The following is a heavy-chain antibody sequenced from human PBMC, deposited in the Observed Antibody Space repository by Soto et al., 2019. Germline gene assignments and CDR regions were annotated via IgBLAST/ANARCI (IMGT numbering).Heavy chain of an antibody. D-gene: IGHD3-10*01. CDR3: ARDYFGSGNYPDPFDY. Sequence: GGSLRLSCAASGFTFSSYSMNWVRQAPGKGLEWVSYIGSSSKSTMYYTDSVRGRFTISRDNAKSSLYLQMNSLRDEDTAVYYCARDYFGSGNYPDPFDYWGQGTLVTVSS. CDR2: IGSSSKSTM. J-gene: IGHJ4*02. CDR1: GFTFSSYS. V-gene: IGHV3-48*02.